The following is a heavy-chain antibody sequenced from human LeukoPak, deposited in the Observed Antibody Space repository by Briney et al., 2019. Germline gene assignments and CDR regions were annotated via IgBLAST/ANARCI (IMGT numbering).Heavy chain of an antibody. CDR2: IYYSGST. V-gene: IGHV4-39*01. Sequence: SRALSPTCKVSDGSSGGSGYYGGWGGRPPMKGMKWIGSIYYSGSTYYNPSLKSRVTISVDTSKNQFSLKLSSVTAADTAVYYCARHQSEATTATPDLNYWGQGPLVTVSS. J-gene: IGHJ4*02. CDR3: ARHQSEATTATPDLNY. D-gene: IGHD4-17*01. CDR1: DGSSGGSGYY.